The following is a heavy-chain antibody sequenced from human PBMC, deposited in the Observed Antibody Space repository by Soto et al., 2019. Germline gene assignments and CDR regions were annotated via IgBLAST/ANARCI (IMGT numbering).Heavy chain of an antibody. CDR3: ARRDTSGFLRYFDN. Sequence: ASVKVSCKASGGTLSSFINYPINWVRQAPGQGLEWMGGIVPNVGTVNYAQKFQGRVTITADKSTGTAYMELSSLRSEDTALYYCARRDTSGFLRYFDNWGQGTLVTVSS. V-gene: IGHV1-69*06. J-gene: IGHJ4*02. CDR1: GGTLSSFINYP. D-gene: IGHD3-3*01. CDR2: IVPNVGTV.